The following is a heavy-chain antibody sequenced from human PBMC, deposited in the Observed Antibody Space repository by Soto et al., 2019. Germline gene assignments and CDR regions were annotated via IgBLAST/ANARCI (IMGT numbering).Heavy chain of an antibody. CDR3: ARVFPNFYYYFDT. CDR1: GGSVSSANHS. D-gene: IGHD2-21*01. V-gene: IGHV4-30-2*01. CDR2: IYRSGST. Sequence: TLSVTLSVSGGSVSSANHSWSWIRQPPGKGLEWIGNIYRSGSTDYNPSLKSRVTISVDRSKNQFSLKLSSVTAADTAVYYWARVFPNFYYYFDTWGQGTKVTVSS. J-gene: IGHJ4*02.